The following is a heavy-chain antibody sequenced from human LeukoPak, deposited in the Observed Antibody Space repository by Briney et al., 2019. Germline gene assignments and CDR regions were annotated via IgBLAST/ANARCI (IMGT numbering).Heavy chain of an antibody. V-gene: IGHV4-59*01. CDR1: GGSISTYY. J-gene: IGHJ4*02. CDR2: IYYSGNT. Sequence: SETLPLTCTVSGGSISTYYWSWIRQPPGKGLEWIGYIYYSGNTNNNPSLRSRVTMSVDTSKNQFSLKLSSVTAADTAVYYCARVGRGNFDYWGQGTLVTVSS. D-gene: IGHD3/OR15-3a*01. CDR3: ARVGRGNFDY.